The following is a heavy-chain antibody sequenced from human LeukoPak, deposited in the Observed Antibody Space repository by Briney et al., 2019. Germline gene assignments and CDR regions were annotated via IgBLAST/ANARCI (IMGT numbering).Heavy chain of an antibody. V-gene: IGHV3-66*01. CDR2: IYSGGTS. CDR1: GFTVNSNY. CDR3: ARASRLGAAGLFDH. Sequence: GGSLRLSCAASGFTVNSNYMNWVRQAPGKGLERVSVIYSGGTSFYADTVRGRFVISRDDSKNTLYLQMNSLRAEDTAVYYCARASRLGAAGLFDHWGQGALVTVSS. D-gene: IGHD6-13*01. J-gene: IGHJ4*02.